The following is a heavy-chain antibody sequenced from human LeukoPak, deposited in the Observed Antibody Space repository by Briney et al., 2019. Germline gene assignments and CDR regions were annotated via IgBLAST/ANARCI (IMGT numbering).Heavy chain of an antibody. CDR1: GGTFSSYA. D-gene: IGHD3-22*01. J-gene: IGHJ5*02. V-gene: IGHV1-69*04. CDR2: IIPILGIA. Sequence: GASVTVSCMASGGTFSSYAISWVRQAPGQGREWMGMIIPILGIANYAQKFQGRVTITADKSTSTAYRELSSLRSEDTAVYSCARSSSGYAGLGAFSNPWGQGTLVTVSS. CDR3: ARSSSGYAGLGAFSNP.